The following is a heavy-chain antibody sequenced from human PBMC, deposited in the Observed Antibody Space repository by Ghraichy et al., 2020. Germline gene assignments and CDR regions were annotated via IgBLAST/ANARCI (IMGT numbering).Heavy chain of an antibody. J-gene: IGHJ3*02. CDR1: SGSITSVPW. V-gene: IGHV4-4*02. CDR2: IYLGGST. Sequence: SETLSLTCVVSSGSITSVPWWSCLRQPPGKGLEWIGEIYLGGSTNYNPSLESRVTMSMDKSKNQLSLKMTSMTAADTAVYYCARNCGWAFDIWGQRTVGTVAS. CDR3: ARNCGWAFDI. D-gene: IGHD3-10*01.